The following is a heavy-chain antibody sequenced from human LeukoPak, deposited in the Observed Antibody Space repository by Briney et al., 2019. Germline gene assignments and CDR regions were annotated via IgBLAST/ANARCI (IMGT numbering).Heavy chain of an antibody. J-gene: IGHJ6*02. CDR3: ANGMDV. CDR2: ITSGGDT. V-gene: IGHV3-23*01. Sequence: GGSLRLSFATSGFTFSNYAMTWVRQTPGKGLECVSAITSGGDTHYADSVKGRFTVSRDNSENTLYMQMNSLRAEDTAVYYCANGMDVWGQGTTVTVSS. CDR1: GFTFSNYA.